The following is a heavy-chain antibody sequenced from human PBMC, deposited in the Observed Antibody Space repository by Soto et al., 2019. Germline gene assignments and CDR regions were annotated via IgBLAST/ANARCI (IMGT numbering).Heavy chain of an antibody. CDR1: GGSISSGGYS. J-gene: IGHJ6*02. V-gene: IGHV4-30-2*01. Sequence: SETLSLTCAVSGGSISSGGYSWSWIRQPPGKGLEWIGYIYHSGSTYYNPSLKSRVTISVDRSKNQFSLKLSSVTAADTAVYYCARDLRHYYDSSGSSYYYYGMDVWGQGTTVTVPS. CDR2: IYHSGST. CDR3: ARDLRHYYDSSGSSYYYYGMDV. D-gene: IGHD3-22*01.